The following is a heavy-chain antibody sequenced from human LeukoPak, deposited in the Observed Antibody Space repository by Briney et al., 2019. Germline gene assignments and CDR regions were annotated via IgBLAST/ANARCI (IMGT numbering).Heavy chain of an antibody. CDR3: ARVGCSSTSCYVES. V-gene: IGHV4-30-2*01. J-gene: IGHJ4*02. CDR1: GDSLSSGGFY. Sequence: TSETLSLTCIVSGDSLSSGGFYWSWIRQPPRRGLEWIGYIYHSGITYYNPSLKSRVAISVDKSKNQFSLKLPSVTAADTAVYYCARVGCSSTSCYVESWGQGTPVTVSS. CDR2: IYHSGIT. D-gene: IGHD2-2*01.